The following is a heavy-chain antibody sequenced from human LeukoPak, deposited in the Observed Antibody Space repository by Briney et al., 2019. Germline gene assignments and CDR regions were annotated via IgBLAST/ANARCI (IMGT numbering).Heavy chain of an antibody. CDR2: IYSGGST. CDR1: GFAVSSSH. Sequence: GGSLRLSCAASGFAVSSSHMSWVRQAPGKGLEWVSVIYSGGSTYYSDSVKGRFTISRENSRTTVYLQMNSLRPEDTAVYYCARDLFLPAIAMGGLDVWGQGTTVTVSS. V-gene: IGHV3-53*01. J-gene: IGHJ6*02. D-gene: IGHD3-10*01. CDR3: ARDLFLPAIAMGGLDV.